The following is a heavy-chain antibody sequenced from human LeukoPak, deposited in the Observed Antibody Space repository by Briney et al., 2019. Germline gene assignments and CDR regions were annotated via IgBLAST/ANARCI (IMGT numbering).Heavy chain of an antibody. CDR2: IYYNGDT. CDR3: VRGPYGSSISNWFDP. CDR1: GGSITGYS. D-gene: IGHD3-10*01. J-gene: IGHJ5*02. V-gene: IGHV4-59*01. Sequence: SETLSLTCSVSGGSITGYSWSWIRHTPGKGLEWIGYIYYNGDTHYNPSLNSRLSMSVDTPNKQFSLNLRSVPAADTAVYYCVRGPYGSSISNWFDPWGQGLLVTVSS.